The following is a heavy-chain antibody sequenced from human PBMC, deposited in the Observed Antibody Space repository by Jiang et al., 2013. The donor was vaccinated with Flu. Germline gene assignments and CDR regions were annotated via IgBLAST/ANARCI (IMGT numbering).Heavy chain of an antibody. CDR1: GGSISSDSYY. V-gene: IGHV4-39*07. CDR3: ARAQKYSGFELPYYDY. D-gene: IGHD5-12*01. CDR2: IYHSGST. Sequence: LLKPSETLSLSCTVSGGSISSDSYYWGWIRQSPGKGPEWIGSIYHSGSTYYNPSLKTRVTISVDTSKNQLSLNLTSVTAADTAVYYCARAQKYSGFELPYYDYWGQGTLVTVSS. J-gene: IGHJ4*02.